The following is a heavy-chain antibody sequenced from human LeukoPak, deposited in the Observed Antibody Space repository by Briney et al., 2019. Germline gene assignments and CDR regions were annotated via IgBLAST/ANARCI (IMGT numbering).Heavy chain of an antibody. V-gene: IGHV3-48*03. CDR2: ISSSGSTI. Sequence: GGSLRLSCAASGFTFSSYEMNWVRQAPGKGLEWVSYISSSGSTIYYAGSVKGRFTISRDNAKNSLYLQMNSLRAEDTAVYYCARDSRGDSSGYMGSYYYYGMDVWGQGTTVTVSS. D-gene: IGHD3-22*01. CDR3: ARDSRGDSSGYMGSYYYYGMDV. CDR1: GFTFSSYE. J-gene: IGHJ6*02.